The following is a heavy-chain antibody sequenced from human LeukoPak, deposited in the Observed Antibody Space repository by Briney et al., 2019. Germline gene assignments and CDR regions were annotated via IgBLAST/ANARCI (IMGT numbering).Heavy chain of an antibody. CDR1: GGSISSYY. D-gene: IGHD3-10*01. J-gene: IGHJ5*02. CDR3: AREVTMVRGGWFDP. CDR2: IYHSGST. Sequence: SETLSLTCTVSGGSISSYYWGWIRQPPGKGLEWIGSIYHSGSTYYNPSLKSRVTISVDTSKNQFSLKLSSVTAADTAVYYCAREVTMVRGGWFDPWGQGTLVTVSS. V-gene: IGHV4-39*07.